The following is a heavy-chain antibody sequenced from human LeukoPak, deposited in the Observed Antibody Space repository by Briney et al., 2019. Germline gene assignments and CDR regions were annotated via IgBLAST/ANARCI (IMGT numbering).Heavy chain of an antibody. Sequence: ASVKVSCKASGYTFTGYYMHWVRQAPGQGLEWMGWINPNSGGTNYAQKVQGRVTMTRDTSISTAYMELSRLRPDDTAVYYCARDLGGAWDQLLLSIDVWGQGTTVTVSS. D-gene: IGHD2-2*01. CDR1: GYTFTGYY. V-gene: IGHV1-2*02. CDR2: INPNSGGT. CDR3: ARDLGGAWDQLLLSIDV. J-gene: IGHJ6*02.